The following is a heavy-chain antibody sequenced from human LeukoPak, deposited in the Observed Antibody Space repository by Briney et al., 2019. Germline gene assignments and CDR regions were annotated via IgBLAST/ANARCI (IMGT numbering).Heavy chain of an antibody. J-gene: IGHJ4*02. CDR1: GFTFSSFG. CDR3: AKGTAGIGVAGTFGYLDY. CDR2: IRFDGSNE. D-gene: IGHD6-19*01. Sequence: GGSLRLSCAASGFTFSSFGMHWVRQDLGRGLERVASIRFDGSNEKYADSVKGRFTISRDNPKNTLYVQMNSLSAEDTALYYCAKGTAGIGVAGTFGYLDYWGQGTLVAVSS. V-gene: IGHV3-30*02.